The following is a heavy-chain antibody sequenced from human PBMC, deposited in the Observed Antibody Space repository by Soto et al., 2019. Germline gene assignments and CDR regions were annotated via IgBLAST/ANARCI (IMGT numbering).Heavy chain of an antibody. CDR1: GYTFTSYD. CDR2: MNPNSGGT. Sequence: GASVKVSCKASGYTFTSYDINWVRQATGQGLEWMGWMNPNSGGTNYAQKFQGWVTMTRDTSISTAYMELSRLRSDDTAVYYCARVASYYYGMDVWGQGTTVTVSS. J-gene: IGHJ6*02. V-gene: IGHV1-2*04. CDR3: ARVASYYYGMDV.